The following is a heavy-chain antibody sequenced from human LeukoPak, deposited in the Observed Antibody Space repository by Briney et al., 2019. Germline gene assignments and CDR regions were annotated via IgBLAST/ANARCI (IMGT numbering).Heavy chain of an antibody. J-gene: IGHJ4*02. CDR2: IYPGDSDT. Sequence: GGSRKISCKGSGYSFTSYWIGWVRRMPGKGLEWMGTIYPGDSDTRYSPSFQGQVTISADNSISTAYLQWSSLKSSDTAMYYCTRFGSFGVDTNAFNYCGQGNLVTVSS. D-gene: IGHD5-18*01. CDR1: GYSFTSYW. CDR3: TRFGSFGVDTNAFNY. V-gene: IGHV5-51*01.